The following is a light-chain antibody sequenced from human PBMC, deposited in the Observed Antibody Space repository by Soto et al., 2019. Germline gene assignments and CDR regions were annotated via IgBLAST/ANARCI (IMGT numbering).Light chain of an antibody. J-gene: IGLJ2*01. CDR3: SSFAGSPVV. CDR2: EVS. Sequence: QSALTQPASVSGSPGQSIIISCTGTSSDVGEENYVSWYQQHPGKVPKLILYEVSKRPSGVPDRFSGSRSGNTASLTVSGLQAEDEADYYCSSFAGSPVVFGGGTKLTVL. CDR1: SSDVGEENY. V-gene: IGLV2-8*01.